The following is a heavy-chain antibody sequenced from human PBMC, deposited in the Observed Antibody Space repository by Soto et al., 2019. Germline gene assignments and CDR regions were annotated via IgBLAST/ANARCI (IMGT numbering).Heavy chain of an antibody. J-gene: IGHJ4*02. Sequence: GKGLEWVSSICGGGGSKYYEDSVKGRFTISRDNSKTTLYLQMNSLRAEDTAVYYCAKDQGSSWYEIDYWGQGTLVTVSS. D-gene: IGHD6-13*01. V-gene: IGHV3-23*01. CDR3: AKDQGSSWYEIDY. CDR2: ICGGGGSK.